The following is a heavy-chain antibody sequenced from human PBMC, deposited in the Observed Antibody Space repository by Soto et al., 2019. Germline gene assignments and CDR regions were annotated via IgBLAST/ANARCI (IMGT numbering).Heavy chain of an antibody. V-gene: IGHV1-3*01. CDR3: ARVLGPGDQGFAP. J-gene: IGHJ5*02. CDR2: INAGNGNT. Sequence: QVQLVQSGAEVKKPGASVKVSCKASGYTFTSYAMHWVRQAPGQRLEWMGWINAGNGNTKYSQKFQGRVTITRDTSASTAYMELSSLRSEDTAVYYCARVLGPGDQGFAPWGQGTLVTVSS. CDR1: GYTFTSYA. D-gene: IGHD2-21*02.